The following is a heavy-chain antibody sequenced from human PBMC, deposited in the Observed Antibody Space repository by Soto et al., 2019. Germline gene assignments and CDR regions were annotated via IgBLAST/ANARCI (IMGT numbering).Heavy chain of an antibody. J-gene: IGHJ6*03. D-gene: IGHD3-16*01. CDR3: GRNRYDYDYFWGSPYYSSSRAV. Sequence: SETLSLTCAVYGGSFSGYYWSWIRQPPGKGLEWIGEINHSGSTNYNPSLKSRVTISVDTSKNQFSLKLSSVTAADTAVYYCGRNRYDYDYFWGSPYYSSSRAVGGKGTPVPV. CDR2: INHSGST. V-gene: IGHV4-34*01. CDR1: GGSFSGYY.